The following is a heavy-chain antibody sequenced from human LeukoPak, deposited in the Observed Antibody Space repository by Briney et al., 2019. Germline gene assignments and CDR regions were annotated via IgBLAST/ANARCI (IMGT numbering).Heavy chain of an antibody. CDR1: GFTFSSYS. J-gene: IGHJ6*03. Sequence: GGSLRLSCAASGFTFSSYSMNWVRQAPGKGLEWVSSISSSSSYICYADSVKGRFTISRDNAKNSLYLQMNSLRAEDTAVYYCARGSSSWYGYYYYYMDVWGKGTTVTVSS. V-gene: IGHV3-21*01. D-gene: IGHD6-13*01. CDR2: ISSSSSYI. CDR3: ARGSSSWYGYYYYYMDV.